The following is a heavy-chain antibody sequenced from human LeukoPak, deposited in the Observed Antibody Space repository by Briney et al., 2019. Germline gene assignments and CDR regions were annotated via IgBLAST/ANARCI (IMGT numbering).Heavy chain of an antibody. Sequence: SETLSLTCTVSGGSVSSGSYYWSWIRQPPGKGLEWIGYIYYSGSTNYNPSLKSRVTTSVDTSKNQFSLKLSSVTAADTAVYYCARDRGGRTTGLYDFWSGQNPVGWFDPWGQGTLVTVSS. CDR3: ARDRGGRTTGLYDFWSGQNPVGWFDP. CDR2: IYYSGST. J-gene: IGHJ5*02. D-gene: IGHD3-3*01. V-gene: IGHV4-61*01. CDR1: GGSVSSGSYY.